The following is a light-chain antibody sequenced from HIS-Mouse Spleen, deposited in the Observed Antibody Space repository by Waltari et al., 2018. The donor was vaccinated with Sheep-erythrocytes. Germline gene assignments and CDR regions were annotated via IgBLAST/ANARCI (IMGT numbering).Light chain of an antibody. J-gene: IGKJ4*01. V-gene: IGKV1-39*01. CDR1: QSISSY. CDR2: AAS. CDR3: QQSYSTPPLT. Sequence: DIQMTQSPSSLSASVGDRVTIPCRASQSISSYLNWYQQKPGKAPKLLIYAASSLQSGVPSRFSGSGSGTDFTLTSSSLQPEDFATYYCQQSYSTPPLTFGGGTKVEIK.